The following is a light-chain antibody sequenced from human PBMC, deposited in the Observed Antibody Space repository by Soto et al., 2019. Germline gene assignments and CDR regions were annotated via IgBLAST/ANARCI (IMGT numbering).Light chain of an antibody. CDR2: AAS. CDR1: QSINYY. Sequence: MTPTENHLFTTKGGSVTINRRASQSINYYLKWYQQKPGKAPKVLIYAASNLQSGVPSRFSGSGSGTDFSLTISCLQPEELSTYYWLQDYNTPITFGQGTQLDIK. V-gene: IGKV1-39*01. CDR3: LQDYNTPIT. J-gene: IGKJ1*01.